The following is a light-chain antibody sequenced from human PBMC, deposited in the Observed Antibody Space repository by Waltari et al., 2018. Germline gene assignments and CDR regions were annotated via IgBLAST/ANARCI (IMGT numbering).Light chain of an antibody. CDR3: QQYYDRPRT. CDR1: QSLLYSHNNKNY. Sequence: DFVMTQSPDSLAVSLGERATINCKSSQSLLYSHNNKNYLVWSQQKPGQPPKVLIYWASTRESGVPDRFSGSGSGTDFTLTISSLQAEDVAVYYCQQYYDRPRTFGQGTKVEIK. J-gene: IGKJ1*01. CDR2: WAS. V-gene: IGKV4-1*01.